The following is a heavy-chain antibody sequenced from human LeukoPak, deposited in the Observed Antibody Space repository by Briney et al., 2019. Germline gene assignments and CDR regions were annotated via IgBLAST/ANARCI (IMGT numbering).Heavy chain of an antibody. CDR3: AREGGFYRPLDY. D-gene: IGHD3-3*01. Sequence: PSGTLSLTCGVSGGSITTTNWWTWVRQPPGKGLEWIGEVHLDGRTNYNPSLESRLTISVDPSENHISLRLTSVTAADTAVYYCAREGGFYRPLDYSGQGTLVTVSS. CDR1: GGSITTTNW. V-gene: IGHV4-4*02. CDR2: VHLDGRT. J-gene: IGHJ4*02.